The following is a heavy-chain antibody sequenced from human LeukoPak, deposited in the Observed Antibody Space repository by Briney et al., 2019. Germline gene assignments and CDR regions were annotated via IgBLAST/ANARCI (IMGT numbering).Heavy chain of an antibody. CDR2: IYHSGST. J-gene: IGHJ4*02. D-gene: IGHD4-17*01. Sequence: PSETLSLTCTVSGGSISSHYWSWIRQPPGKGLEWIGYIYHSGSTKYSPSLQSRVTISVDTSKNQFSLKLSSVTAADTAVYYCARGNFDYGDYGGYFDYWGQGTLVTVSS. CDR3: ARGNFDYGDYGGYFDY. CDR1: GGSISSHY. V-gene: IGHV4-59*11.